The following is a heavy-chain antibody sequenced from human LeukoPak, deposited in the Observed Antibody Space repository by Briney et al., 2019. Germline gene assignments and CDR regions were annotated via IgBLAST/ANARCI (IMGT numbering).Heavy chain of an antibody. CDR1: GFTFSAYS. CDR3: AKGEYYYDSGSYTFDY. D-gene: IGHD3-10*01. V-gene: IGHV3-48*01. J-gene: IGHJ4*02. CDR2: ITRDSGII. Sequence: GGSLRLSCAASGFTFSAYSMNWVRQAPGKGLEWISYITRDSGIISYADSVKGRFTISRDNSKNTLYLQMNSLRAEDTAVYYCAKGEYYYDSGSYTFDYWGQGTLVTVSS.